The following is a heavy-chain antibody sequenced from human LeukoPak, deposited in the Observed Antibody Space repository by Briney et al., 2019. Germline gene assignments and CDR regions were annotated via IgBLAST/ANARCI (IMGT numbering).Heavy chain of an antibody. J-gene: IGHJ4*02. CDR3: ARHYGP. D-gene: IGHD3-10*01. CDR1: GGSISSYY. V-gene: IGHV4-39*01. Sequence: SETLSLTCTVSGGSISSYYWSWIRQPPGKGLEWIGSIYYSGSTYYNPSLKSRVTISVDTSKNQFSLKLNSVTATDTAVYYCARHYGPWGQGTLVTVFS. CDR2: IYYSGST.